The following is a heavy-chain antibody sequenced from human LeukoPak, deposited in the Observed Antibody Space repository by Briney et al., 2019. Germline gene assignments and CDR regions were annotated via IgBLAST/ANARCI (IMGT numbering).Heavy chain of an antibody. CDR1: GFTFTRYW. J-gene: IGHJ4*02. V-gene: IGHV3-7*03. Sequence: PGGSLRLSCTASGFTFTRYWMNWVRQAPGKGLEWVANINPDGSEKYYVDSVKGRFTISRDNAKNSLYLQMNSLRAEDTAVYYCARGPLYGSGMVDYWGQGALVTASS. CDR3: ARGPLYGSGMVDY. CDR2: INPDGSEK. D-gene: IGHD3-10*01.